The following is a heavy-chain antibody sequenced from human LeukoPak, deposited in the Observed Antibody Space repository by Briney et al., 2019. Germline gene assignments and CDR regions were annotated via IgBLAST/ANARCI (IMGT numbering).Heavy chain of an antibody. CDR1: GYTFTGYY. Sequence: GASVKVSCKASGYTFTGYYMHWVRQAPGQGLEWMGWINPNRGGTNYAQKFQGRVTMTRDTSISTAYMELSRLRSDDTAVYYCARSGGWYYFDYWGQGTLVTVSS. CDR2: INPNRGGT. D-gene: IGHD6-19*01. V-gene: IGHV1-2*02. J-gene: IGHJ4*02. CDR3: ARSGGWYYFDY.